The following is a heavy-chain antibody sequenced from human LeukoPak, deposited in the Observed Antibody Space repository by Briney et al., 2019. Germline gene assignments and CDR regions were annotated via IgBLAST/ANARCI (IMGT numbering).Heavy chain of an antibody. CDR1: GFTFNDYY. V-gene: IGHV3-11*06. J-gene: IGHJ4*02. Sequence: GGSLRLSCAASGFTFNDYYMTWIRQAPGKGLEWVSYISSTGIYTDYADSVKGRFTISRDNAKNSLYLQLNSLRAEDTAEYYCARARVNFWSGSYHVTAPADYWGQGTLVTVSS. D-gene: IGHD3-3*01. CDR3: ARARVNFWSGSYHVTAPADY. CDR2: ISSTGIYT.